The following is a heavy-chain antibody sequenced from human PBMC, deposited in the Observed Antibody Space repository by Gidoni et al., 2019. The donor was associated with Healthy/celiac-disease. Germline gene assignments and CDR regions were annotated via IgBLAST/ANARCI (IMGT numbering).Heavy chain of an antibody. V-gene: IGHV3-74*01. Sequence: EVQLVESGGGLVQPGGSLRLSCAASGFTCSNYGMHWVRQAPGKGLVWVSRINSDGSSTSYADSVKGRFTISRDNAKNTLYLQMNSLRAEDTAVYYCARDRQPEYNWFDPWGQGTLVTVSS. J-gene: IGHJ5*02. CDR3: ARDRQPEYNWFDP. CDR2: INSDGSST. D-gene: IGHD6-13*01. CDR1: GFTCSNYG.